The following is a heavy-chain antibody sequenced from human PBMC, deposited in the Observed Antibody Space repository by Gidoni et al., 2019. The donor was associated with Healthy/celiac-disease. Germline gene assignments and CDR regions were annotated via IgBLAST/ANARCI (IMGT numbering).Heavy chain of an antibody. CDR1: GRSISSGGYY. D-gene: IGHD3-22*01. CDR3: AREIVVVIPHFDY. Sequence: QVQLQAPAPGLAKPSQTLTPTCTVSGRSISSGGYYWSWIRQPAGKGLEWIGRIYTSGSTNYNPSLKSRVTISVDTSKNQFSLKLSSVTAADTAVYYCAREIVVVIPHFDYWGQGTLVTVSS. V-gene: IGHV4-61*02. J-gene: IGHJ4*02. CDR2: IYTSGST.